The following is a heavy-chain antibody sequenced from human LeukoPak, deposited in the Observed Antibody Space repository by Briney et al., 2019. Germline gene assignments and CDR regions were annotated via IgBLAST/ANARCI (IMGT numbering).Heavy chain of an antibody. CDR2: IYYSGST. J-gene: IGHJ4*02. V-gene: IGHV4-59*01. Sequence: SETLSLTCTVSGGSISSYYWSWIRQPPGKGLEWIGYIYYSGSTNYNPSLKSRVTISVDTSKNQFSLKLSSITAADAAVYYCARYLEMATIRDFTYYFDYWGQGTLVTVSS. CDR3: ARYLEMATIRDFTYYFDY. D-gene: IGHD5-24*01. CDR1: GGSISSYY.